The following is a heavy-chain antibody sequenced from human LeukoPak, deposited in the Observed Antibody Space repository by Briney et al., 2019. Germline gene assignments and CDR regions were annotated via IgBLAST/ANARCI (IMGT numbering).Heavy chain of an antibody. CDR2: ISYDGSNK. CDR1: GFTFSSYS. D-gene: IGHD5-18*01. J-gene: IGHJ6*03. Sequence: TGGSLRLSCAASGFTFSSYSMNWVRQAPGKGLEWVAVISYDGSNKYYADSVKGRFTISRDNSKNTLYLQMNSLRAEDTAVYYCARETNHSYGYFHHYYYYYMDVWGKGTTVTISS. CDR3: ARETNHSYGYFHHYYYYYMDV. V-gene: IGHV3-30*03.